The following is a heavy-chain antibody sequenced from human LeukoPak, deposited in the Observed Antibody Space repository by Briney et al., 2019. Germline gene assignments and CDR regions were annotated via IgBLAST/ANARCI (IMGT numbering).Heavy chain of an antibody. CDR2: IYHSGST. V-gene: IGHV4-4*02. CDR3: TRGFGEFPL. Sequence: PSGTLSLTCTVSAGSISSSNWWSWVRQSPGKGLEWIGEIYHSGSTNYNPSLKSRVTISVDTSKNQFSLKLTSVTAADTAVYFCTRGFGEFPLWGQGTLVTVSS. CDR1: AGSISSSNW. J-gene: IGHJ4*02. D-gene: IGHD3-10*01.